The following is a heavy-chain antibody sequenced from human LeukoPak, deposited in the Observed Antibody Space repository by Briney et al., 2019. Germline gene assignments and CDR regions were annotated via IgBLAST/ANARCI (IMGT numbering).Heavy chain of an antibody. CDR1: GFPFSGSDTELTFSNYE. Sequence: GGSLRLSCTASGFPFSGSDTELTFSNYEMNWVRQAPGKGLEWLSYISSSGTTVSYADSVKGRFTISRDNAKNSLYLQMRSLRVEDTAVYFCAREPNYYYLHYMDVWGKGTTVTISS. J-gene: IGHJ6*03. CDR3: AREPNYYYLHYMDV. V-gene: IGHV3-48*03. CDR2: ISSSGTTV.